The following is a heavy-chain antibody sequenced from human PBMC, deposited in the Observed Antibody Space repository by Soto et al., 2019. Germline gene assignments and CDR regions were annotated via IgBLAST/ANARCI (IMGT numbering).Heavy chain of an antibody. CDR1: GFIFGNYS. Sequence: SXATSGFIFGNYSKSWVRQAPWKGLEWVSTISGPGESTWYPESVKGRFIISRDNSKNMLHLQMNSLRADDTAAYYCAKDDIPYNGRNDGFDIWGQGTMVTVSS. J-gene: IGHJ3*02. CDR3: AKDDIPYNGRNDGFDI. V-gene: IGHV3-23*01. D-gene: IGHD1-20*01. CDR2: ISGPGEST.